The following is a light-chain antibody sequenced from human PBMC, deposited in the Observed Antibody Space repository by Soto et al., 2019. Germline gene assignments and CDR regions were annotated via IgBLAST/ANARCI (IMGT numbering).Light chain of an antibody. Sequence: EIVMTQSPATLSVSPGERATLSCRASQSVSSNLAWYQQKPGQAPRLLIYCASTRATGIPARFSGSGSGTAFTLTISSLQSEDFAVYYCQQYNNWPRTFGQGTKVEIK. V-gene: IGKV3-15*01. CDR3: QQYNNWPRT. CDR1: QSVSSN. J-gene: IGKJ1*01. CDR2: CAS.